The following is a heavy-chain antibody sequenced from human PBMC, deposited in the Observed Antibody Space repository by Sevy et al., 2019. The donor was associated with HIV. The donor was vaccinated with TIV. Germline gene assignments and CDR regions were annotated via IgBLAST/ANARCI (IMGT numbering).Heavy chain of an antibody. CDR1: GFTFSSYA. CDR3: AKSLLPAAETLDAFDI. D-gene: IGHD2-2*01. J-gene: IGHJ3*02. Sequence: GGSLRLSCAASGFTFSSYAMHWVRQAPGKGLEWVAVISYDGSNKYYADSVKGRFTISRDNSKNTLYLQMNSLRAGDTAVYYCAKSLLPAAETLDAFDIWGQGTMVTVSS. V-gene: IGHV3-30-3*01. CDR2: ISYDGSNK.